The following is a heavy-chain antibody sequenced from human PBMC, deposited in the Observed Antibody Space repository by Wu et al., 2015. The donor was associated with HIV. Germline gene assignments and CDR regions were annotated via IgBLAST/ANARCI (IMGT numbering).Heavy chain of an antibody. D-gene: IGHD2-2*01. CDR2: IIPIFGTA. Sequence: QVQLVQSGAEVKKPGSSVKVSCKASGGTFSSYAISWVRQAPGQGLEWMGGIIPIFGTANYAQKFQGRVTITADESTSTAYMELSSLRSEDTAVYYCARVSCSSTSCYYYYYYMDVWGKGDHGHRLL. CDR1: GGTFSSYA. J-gene: IGHJ6*03. CDR3: ARVSCSSTSCYYYYYYMDV. V-gene: IGHV1-69*12.